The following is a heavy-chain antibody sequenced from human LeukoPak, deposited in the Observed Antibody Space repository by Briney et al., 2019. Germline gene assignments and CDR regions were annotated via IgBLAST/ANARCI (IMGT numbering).Heavy chain of an antibody. D-gene: IGHD1-7*01. V-gene: IGHV1-18*01. J-gene: IGHJ4*02. Sequence: GASVKVSCKASGYTFTRYGISWVRQAPGQGLQWLGWISASNGNTNYAQKFRDRVTMSTDTSTGTAYLDVRSLTSDDTAVYYFARDHSNWNYAPDFWGQGTLVIVSS. CDR2: ISASNGNT. CDR3: ARDHSNWNYAPDF. CDR1: GYTFTRYG.